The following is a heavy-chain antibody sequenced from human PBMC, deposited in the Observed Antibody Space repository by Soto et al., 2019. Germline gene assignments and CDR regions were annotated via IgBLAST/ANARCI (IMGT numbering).Heavy chain of an antibody. CDR2: ITCGRSNK. J-gene: IGHJ3*02. V-gene: IGHV3-30*18. Sequence: GGSLRLCCAACGVTFSSYSMNWVRQAPGKGLEWVSAITCGRSNKYYADSVKGRFTISRDNSKNTLYLQMNSLGAEDTAVYYCAKPSIPLRYLTYAFDIWGQGTMVTVSS. CDR1: GVTFSSYS. CDR3: AKPSIPLRYLTYAFDI. D-gene: IGHD3-9*01.